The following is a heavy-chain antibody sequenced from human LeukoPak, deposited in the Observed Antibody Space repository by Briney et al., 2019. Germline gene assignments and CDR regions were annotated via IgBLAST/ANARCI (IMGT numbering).Heavy chain of an antibody. CDR3: ARDRDYYGSGSSYFDY. J-gene: IGHJ4*02. CDR1: GGSISSYY. CDR2: IYYSGST. V-gene: IGHV4-59*01. D-gene: IGHD3-10*01. Sequence: PSETLSLTCPVSGGSISSYYWSWIRQPPGKGLEWIGYIYYSGSTNYNPSLRSRVTISIDTSKNQFSLKLSSVIAADTAVYYCARDRDYYGSGSSYFDYWGQGTLVTVSS.